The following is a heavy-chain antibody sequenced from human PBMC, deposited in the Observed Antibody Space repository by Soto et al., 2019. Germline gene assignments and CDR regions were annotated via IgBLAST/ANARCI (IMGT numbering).Heavy chain of an antibody. Sequence: GGSLRLSCAASGFTFSSYWMSWVRQAPGKGLEWVANIKQDGSEKYYVDSVKGRFTISRDNAKNSLYLQMNSLRAEDTAVYYCAREVVVAPSQIYYMDVWGKGTTVTVSS. CDR1: GFTFSSYW. CDR3: AREVVVAPSQIYYMDV. D-gene: IGHD2-15*01. J-gene: IGHJ6*03. V-gene: IGHV3-7*01. CDR2: IKQDGSEK.